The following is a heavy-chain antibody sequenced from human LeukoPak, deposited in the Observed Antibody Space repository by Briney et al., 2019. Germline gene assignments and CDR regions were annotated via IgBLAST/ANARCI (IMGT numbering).Heavy chain of an antibody. J-gene: IGHJ3*02. D-gene: IGHD1-26*01. CDR1: GGSISSGSYY. CDR2: IYTSGST. Sequence: PSETLSLTCTVSGGSISSGSYYWSWIRQPAGKGLEWIGRIYTSGSTNYNPSLKSRVTISVDTSKNQFSLKLSSVTAADTAVYYCARGVSGSLTFDIWGQGTMVTVSS. CDR3: ARGVSGSLTFDI. V-gene: IGHV4-61*02.